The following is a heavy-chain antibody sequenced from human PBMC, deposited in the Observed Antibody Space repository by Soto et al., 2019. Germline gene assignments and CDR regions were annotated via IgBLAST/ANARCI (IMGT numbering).Heavy chain of an antibody. CDR3: ARDVYAFWSAYHSYYFYGMVV. Sequence: KSSETLSLTCTVSGGSISSYYWSWIRQPPGKGLEWIGYIYYSGSTNYNPSLKSRVTISVDTSKNQFSLKLSSVTAADTAVYYCARDVYAFWSAYHSYYFYGMVVWGQGTTVTVSS. V-gene: IGHV4-59*01. CDR2: IYYSGST. D-gene: IGHD3-3*01. J-gene: IGHJ6*01. CDR1: GGSISSYY.